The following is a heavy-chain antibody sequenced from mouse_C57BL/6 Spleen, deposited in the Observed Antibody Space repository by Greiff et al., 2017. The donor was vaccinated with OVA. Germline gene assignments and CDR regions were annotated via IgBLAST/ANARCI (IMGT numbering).Heavy chain of an antibody. D-gene: IGHD4-1*01. CDR2: IYPRSGNN. CDR1: GYTFTSYG. CDR3: ARGLGRGYFDV. Sequence: QVQLQQSGAELARPGASVKLSCKASGYTFTSYGISWVKQRTGQGLEWIGEIYPRSGNNYYNEKFKGKATLTADKSSSTAYMELRSLTSEDSAVYFCARGLGRGYFDVWGTGTTVTVSS. V-gene: IGHV1-81*01. J-gene: IGHJ1*03.